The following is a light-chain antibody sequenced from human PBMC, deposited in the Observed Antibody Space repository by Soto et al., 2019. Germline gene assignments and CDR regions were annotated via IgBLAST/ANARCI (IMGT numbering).Light chain of an antibody. Sequence: QSALTQPASVSGSPGQSITISCTGTRNDVGGYNYVSWYQHHPGKAPKLVIYEVSHRPSGISDRFSGSKSGNTASLTISGLQVEDEADYYCSSYTTSSPYVFGAGTKSPS. J-gene: IGLJ1*01. V-gene: IGLV2-14*01. CDR1: RNDVGGYNY. CDR2: EVS. CDR3: SSYTTSSPYV.